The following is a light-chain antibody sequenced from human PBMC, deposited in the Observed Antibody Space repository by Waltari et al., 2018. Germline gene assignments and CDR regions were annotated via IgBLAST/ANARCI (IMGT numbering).Light chain of an antibody. V-gene: IGKV1-5*03. Sequence: DVQLTQSPPSLSASFGARVTITCRSSQSISFWVAWYQQKPGKVPKLLISKASILESGVPSRFSGSGSGTEFTLTISSLQPDDFATYYCQQYNTFSSATFGQGTKLEI. J-gene: IGKJ2*01. CDR2: KAS. CDR3: QQYNTFSSAT. CDR1: QSISFW.